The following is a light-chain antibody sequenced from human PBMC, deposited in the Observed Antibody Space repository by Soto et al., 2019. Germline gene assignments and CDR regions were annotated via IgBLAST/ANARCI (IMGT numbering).Light chain of an antibody. CDR3: QQSYITPWT. CDR1: QIISTN. CDR2: AAS. J-gene: IGKJ1*01. Sequence: DIQMTQSPSSLSASVGDRVTITCRASQIISTNLNWYQQEPGKAPELLIYAASSLQSGVPSRFSGSGSGTDFTLTISSLQPEDFATYYCQQSYITPWTFGQGTKVDIK. V-gene: IGKV1-39*01.